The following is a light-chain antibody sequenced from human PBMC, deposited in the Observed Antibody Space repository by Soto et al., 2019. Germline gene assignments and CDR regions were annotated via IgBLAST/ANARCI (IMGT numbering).Light chain of an antibody. V-gene: IGLV2-14*01. CDR1: NSDVGGYNY. Sequence: QSALTQPASVSGSPGQSITISCTGTNSDVGGYNYVSWYQQHPGKAPKFIIYEVSNRPSGVSNRFSGSKSGNTASLTISGLQAEDETDYYCSSYTSSNTYVFGTGTKVTVL. J-gene: IGLJ1*01. CDR3: SSYTSSNTYV. CDR2: EVS.